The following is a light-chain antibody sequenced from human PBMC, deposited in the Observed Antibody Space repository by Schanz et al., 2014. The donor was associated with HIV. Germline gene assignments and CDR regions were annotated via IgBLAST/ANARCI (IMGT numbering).Light chain of an antibody. CDR2: QAS. J-gene: IGKJ2*01. Sequence: IQMTQSPSTVSASVGDRVTITCRASQTIGRLLAWYQQRPGRAPNLLIYQASILETGVPSRFSGSGSGTSFTLSISSLQPDDFATYYCQQCVTYPYTFGQGTKLDIK. V-gene: IGKV1-5*03. CDR1: QTIGRL. CDR3: QQCVTYPYT.